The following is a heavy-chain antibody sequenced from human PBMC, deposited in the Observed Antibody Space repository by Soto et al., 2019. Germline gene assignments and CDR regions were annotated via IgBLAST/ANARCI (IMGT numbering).Heavy chain of an antibody. Sequence: EVQLVESGGGLVQPGGSLRLSCAASGVTVSSNYMSWVRQAPGKGLEWVSVIYSGGSTYYADSVKGRFTISRDNSKNTLDPKIINLSAWEAAGDYGARHGYSWGGGYFDYWGQGTLVTVSS. CDR1: GVTVSSNY. V-gene: IGHV3-66*04. CDR3: ARHGYSWGGGYFDY. J-gene: IGHJ4*02. CDR2: IYSGGST. D-gene: IGHD5-18*01.